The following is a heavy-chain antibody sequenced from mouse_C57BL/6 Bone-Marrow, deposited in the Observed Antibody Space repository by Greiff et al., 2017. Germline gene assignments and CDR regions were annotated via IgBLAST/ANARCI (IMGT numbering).Heavy chain of an antibody. Sequence: VQLQQPGAELVKPGASVKLSCKASGYTFTSYWMHWVKQRPGQGLEWIGMIHPNSGSTNYNEKFKSKATLTVDKSSSTAYMQLSSLTSEDSAVYDSARPANWAWFAYWGQGTLVTVSA. CDR1: GYTFTSYW. D-gene: IGHD4-1*01. V-gene: IGHV1-64*01. J-gene: IGHJ3*01. CDR3: ARPANWAWFAY. CDR2: IHPNSGST.